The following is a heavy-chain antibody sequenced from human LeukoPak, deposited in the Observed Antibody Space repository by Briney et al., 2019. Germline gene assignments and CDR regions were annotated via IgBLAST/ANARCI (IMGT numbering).Heavy chain of an antibody. CDR1: GYTFTGYY. CDR3: ARDVGIAVAGSPS. CDR2: INPNSGGT. Sequence: ASVKVSCKASGYTFTGYYMHWVRQAPGQGLEWMGWINPNSGGTNYAQKFQGRVTMTRDTSISTAYMELSRLRSDDTAVYYCARDVGIAVAGSPSWGQGTLVTVSS. V-gene: IGHV1-2*02. D-gene: IGHD6-19*01. J-gene: IGHJ5*02.